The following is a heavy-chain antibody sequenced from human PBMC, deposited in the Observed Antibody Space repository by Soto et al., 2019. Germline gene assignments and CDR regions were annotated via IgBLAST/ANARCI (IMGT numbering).Heavy chain of an antibody. J-gene: IGHJ3*02. CDR3: AHRLVDIGAFDM. D-gene: IGHD6-6*01. CDR2: IYWDDDK. Sequence: KESGPTLVKPTQTLTLTCTFSGFSFSTGGVGVGWARQPPGKTLEWLALIYWDDDKRYSPYLKSRLTITTDTSKNQVVLTMTNVDPVDTATYYCAHRLVDIGAFDMWGQGTVVTVSS. CDR1: GFSFSTGGVG. V-gene: IGHV2-5*02.